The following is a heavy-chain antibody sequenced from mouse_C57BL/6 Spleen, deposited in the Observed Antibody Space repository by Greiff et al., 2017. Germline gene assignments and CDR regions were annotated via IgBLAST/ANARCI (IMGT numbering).Heavy chain of an antibody. CDR2: IYPRSGNT. CDR3: APTTVVDAMDY. J-gene: IGHJ4*01. V-gene: IGHV1-81*01. D-gene: IGHD1-1*01. CDR1: GYTFTSYG. Sequence: VKLVESGAELARPGASVKLSCKASGYTFTSYGISWVKQRTGQGLEWIGEIYPRSGNTYYNEKFKGKATLTADKSSSTAYMELRSLTSEDSAVYFCAPTTVVDAMDYWGQGTSVTVSS.